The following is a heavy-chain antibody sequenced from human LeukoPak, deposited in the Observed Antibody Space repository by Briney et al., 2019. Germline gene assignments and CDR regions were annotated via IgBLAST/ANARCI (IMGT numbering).Heavy chain of an antibody. CDR3: ARECSGTCYSGSDY. J-gene: IGHJ4*02. V-gene: IGHV3-21*06. CDR2: ISSSRTNI. CDR1: GFTFSNYM. Sequence: GGSLRLSCAASGFTFSNYMMKWVRQAPGKGLEWVSSISSSRTNIYYADSVEGRFTISRDNAKNSLYLQMNSLRAEDTAVYYCARECSGTCYSGSDYWGQGTLVTVSS. D-gene: IGHD2-15*01.